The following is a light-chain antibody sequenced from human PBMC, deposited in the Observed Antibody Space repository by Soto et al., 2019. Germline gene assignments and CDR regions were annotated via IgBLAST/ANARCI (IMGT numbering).Light chain of an antibody. CDR1: QGVGRK. CDR2: GAS. V-gene: IGKV3-20*01. Sequence: DIVITQSPATLSVAPGERVTFSCRASQGVGRKLAWYRHKPGQAPRLLLFGASIRATGIPDRFSGSGAGTECTRTISRLEPEDSVVDHCQQYGSSPTTFGQGTKVDIK. CDR3: QQYGSSPTT. J-gene: IGKJ1*01.